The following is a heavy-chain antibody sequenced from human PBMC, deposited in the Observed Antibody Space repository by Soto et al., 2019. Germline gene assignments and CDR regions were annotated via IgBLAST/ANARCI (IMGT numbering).Heavy chain of an antibody. V-gene: IGHV4-59*01. CDR2: IDYSGST. Sequence: QVQLQESGPGLVKPSETMSLTCTVSGDSISTYYGIWIRQPPGKGLEWIGHIDYSGSTNYNPSLTGRVTISVDTSKNQFSLKLSTVTAADTAVYYCARSSPVAGSLFDPWGQGTLVTVSS. J-gene: IGHJ5*02. CDR3: ARSSPVAGSLFDP. CDR1: GDSISTYY. D-gene: IGHD6-19*01.